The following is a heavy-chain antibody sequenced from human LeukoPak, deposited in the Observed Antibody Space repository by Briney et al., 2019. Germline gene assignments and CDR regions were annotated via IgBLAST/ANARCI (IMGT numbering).Heavy chain of an antibody. J-gene: IGHJ4*02. CDR2: IKQDGSEK. CDR3: ARLEVSDGYNF. V-gene: IGHV3-7*01. D-gene: IGHD5-24*01. CDR1: GFNFVAYW. Sequence: PPGGSLRLSCTTSGFNFVAYWMGWVRQAPGKGLEWVANIKQDGSEKYYVDSVKGRFTISRDNAKNSLYLQMNSLRAEDTAVYYCARLEVSDGYNFGGQGTLVTVSS.